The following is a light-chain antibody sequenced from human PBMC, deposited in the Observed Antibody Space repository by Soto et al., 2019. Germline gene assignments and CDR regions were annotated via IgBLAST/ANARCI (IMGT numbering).Light chain of an antibody. J-gene: IGLJ2*01. CDR3: AAWDDSLNGPGVV. CDR2: ANN. V-gene: IGLV1-44*01. CDR1: TSNIGSNT. Sequence: QAVVTQPPSASGTPGQRVTISCSGSTSNIGSNTVNWLQQLPGAAPKLLIFANNRRPSGVPDRFSGSKSGTSASLVISGLQSEDEADYFCAAWDDSLNGPGVVFGGGTQLTVL.